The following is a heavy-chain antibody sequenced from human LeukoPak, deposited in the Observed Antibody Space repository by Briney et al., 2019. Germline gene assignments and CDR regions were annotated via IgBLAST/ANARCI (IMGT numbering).Heavy chain of an antibody. V-gene: IGHV4-30-4*08. CDR2: IYYSGST. CDR1: GGSISSGDYY. J-gene: IGHJ4*02. Sequence: SQTLSLTRTVSGGSISSGDYYWSWIRQPPGKGLEWIGYIYYSGSTYYNPSLKSRVTISVDTSKNQFSLKLSSVTAADTAVYYCARAAIKLYSYPFDYWGQGTLVTVSS. CDR3: ARAAIKLYSYPFDY. D-gene: IGHD5-18*01.